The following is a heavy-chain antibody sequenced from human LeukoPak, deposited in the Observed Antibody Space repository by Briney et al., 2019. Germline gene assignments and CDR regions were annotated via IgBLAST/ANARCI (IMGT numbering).Heavy chain of an antibody. V-gene: IGHV3-66*01. D-gene: IGHD6-19*01. J-gene: IGHJ4*02. CDR1: GFTFNSYA. Sequence: GGSLRPSCEASGFTFNSYAMSWVRQAPGKGLEWVSVIYSGGSTYYADSVKGRFTISRDNSKNTLYLQMNSLRAEGTAVYYCARDRGRYSSGYFFDYWGQGTLVTVSS. CDR2: IYSGGST. CDR3: ARDRGRYSSGYFFDY.